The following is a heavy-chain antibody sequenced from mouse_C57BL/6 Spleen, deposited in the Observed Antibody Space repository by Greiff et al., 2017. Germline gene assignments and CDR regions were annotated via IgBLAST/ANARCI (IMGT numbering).Heavy chain of an antibody. J-gene: IGHJ2*01. CDR2: ISSGSSTI. CDR1: GFTFSDYG. CDR3: ARSLLRYYFDY. Sequence: EVKLMESGGGLVKPGGSLKLSCAASGFTFSDYGMHWVRQAPEKGLEWVAYISSGSSTIYYADTVKGRFTISRDNAKNTLFLQMTSLRSEDTAMYYCARSLLRYYFDYWGQGTTLTVSS. V-gene: IGHV5-17*01. D-gene: IGHD1-2*01.